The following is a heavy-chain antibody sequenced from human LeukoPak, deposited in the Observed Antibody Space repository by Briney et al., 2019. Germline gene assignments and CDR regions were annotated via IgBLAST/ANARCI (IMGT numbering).Heavy chain of an antibody. CDR1: GGTFSSYA. Sequence: AASVKVSCKASGGTFSSYAISWVRQAPGQGLEWMGGIIPIFGTANYAQKFQGRVTITADESTSTAYMELSSLRSEDTAVYYCARDSRLGIIVGATIFDYWGQGTLVTVSS. D-gene: IGHD1-26*01. CDR3: ARDSRLGIIVGATIFDY. CDR2: IIPIFGTA. V-gene: IGHV1-69*13. J-gene: IGHJ4*02.